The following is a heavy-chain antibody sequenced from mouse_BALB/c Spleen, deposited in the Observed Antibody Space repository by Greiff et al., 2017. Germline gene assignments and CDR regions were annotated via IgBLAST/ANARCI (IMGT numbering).Heavy chain of an antibody. CDR1: GFSLTSYG. CDR2: IWAGGST. J-gene: IGHJ2*01. D-gene: IGHD2-2*01. V-gene: IGHV2-9*02. CDR3: ARDGYDGRYYFDY. Sequence: QVQLQQSGPGLVAPSQSLSITCTVSGFSLTSYGVHWVRQPPGKGLEWLGVIWAGGSTNYNSALMSRLSISKDNSKSQVFLKMNSLQTDDTAMYYCARDGYDGRYYFDYWGQGTTLTVSS.